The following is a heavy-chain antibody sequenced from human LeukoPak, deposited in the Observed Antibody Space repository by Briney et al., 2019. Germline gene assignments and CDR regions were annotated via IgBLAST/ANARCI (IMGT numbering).Heavy chain of an antibody. V-gene: IGHV4-34*01. CDR1: GGSFSGYY. J-gene: IGHJ3*02. Sequence: SETLSFTCAVYGGSFSGYYWSWIRQPPGKGLEWIGEINHSGSTNYNPSLKSRVTISVDTSKNQFSLKLSSVTAADTAVYYCARGPHIVVVTATYAFDIWGQGTMVTVSS. CDR2: INHSGST. CDR3: ARGPHIVVVTATYAFDI. D-gene: IGHD2-21*02.